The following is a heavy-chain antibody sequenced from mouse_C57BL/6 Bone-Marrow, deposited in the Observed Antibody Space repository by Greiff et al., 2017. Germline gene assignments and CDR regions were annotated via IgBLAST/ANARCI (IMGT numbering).Heavy chain of an antibody. CDR3: ARTSITTVAYAMDH. Sequence: VQLQQSGAELVRPGSSVKLSCKASGYTFTSYWMDWVKQRPGQGLEWIGNIYPSDSETHYNQKFKDKATLTVDKSSSTAYMQLSSLTSEDSAVYYCARTSITTVAYAMDHWGQGTSVTVSS. CDR1: GYTFTSYW. V-gene: IGHV1-61*01. CDR2: IYPSDSET. D-gene: IGHD1-1*01. J-gene: IGHJ4*01.